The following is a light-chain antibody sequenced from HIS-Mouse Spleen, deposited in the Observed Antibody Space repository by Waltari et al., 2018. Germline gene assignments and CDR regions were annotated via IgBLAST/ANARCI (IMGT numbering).Light chain of an antibody. J-gene: IGLJ1*01. CDR2: EGS. CDR1: SSDVGRYNL. Sequence: QSALTQPASVSGSPGQSITISCTGTSSDVGRYNLVPWYQHHPGKAPKLLIYEGSKRPSGVSNRFSGSKSGNTASLTISGLQAEDEADYYCCSYAGSSTYVFGTGTKVTVL. V-gene: IGLV2-23*01. CDR3: CSYAGSSTYV.